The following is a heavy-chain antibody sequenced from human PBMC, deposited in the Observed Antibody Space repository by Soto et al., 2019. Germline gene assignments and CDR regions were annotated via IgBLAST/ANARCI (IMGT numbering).Heavy chain of an antibody. CDR3: AKRGVPADMGGYYGMYV. Sequence: QVQLVESGGGVVQPGRSLRLSCAASGFTFSSYGMHWVRQAPGKGLEWVAVISYDGSNKYYADSVKGRFTISRDNSKNTLYLQMISLTAEDTAVYCCAKRGVPADMGGYYGMYVWGQGTTVTVSS. V-gene: IGHV3-30*18. CDR2: ISYDGSNK. D-gene: IGHD2-2*01. J-gene: IGHJ6*02. CDR1: GFTFSSYG.